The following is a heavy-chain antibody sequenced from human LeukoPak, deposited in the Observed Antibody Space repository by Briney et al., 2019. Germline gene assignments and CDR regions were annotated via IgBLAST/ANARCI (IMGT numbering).Heavy chain of an antibody. CDR2: IYASGST. D-gene: IGHD2-15*01. Sequence: PSETLSLTCTVSGGSISSYYWSWIRQPPRKGLEWVGYIYASGSTNYNASLKSRVTISVDTSKNQFSLKVISVTAADTAVYYCARHSSVVRGWFDPWGQGTLVVVSS. J-gene: IGHJ5*02. V-gene: IGHV4-4*09. CDR1: GGSISSYY. CDR3: ARHSSVVRGWFDP.